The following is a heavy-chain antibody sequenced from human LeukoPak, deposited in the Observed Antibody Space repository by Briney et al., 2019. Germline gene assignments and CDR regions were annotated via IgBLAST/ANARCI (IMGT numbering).Heavy chain of an antibody. J-gene: IGHJ4*02. CDR1: GFTFSSYG. CDR2: ISYDGSNK. V-gene: IGHV3-30*18. CDR3: AKDLGVGATMGSDY. Sequence: TWGSLRLSGAASGFTFSSYGMHWVRQAPGKGLEWVAVISYDGSNKYYADSVKGRFTISRDNSKNTLYLQMNSLRAEDTAVYYCAKDLGVGATMGSDYWGQGTLVTVSS. D-gene: IGHD1-26*01.